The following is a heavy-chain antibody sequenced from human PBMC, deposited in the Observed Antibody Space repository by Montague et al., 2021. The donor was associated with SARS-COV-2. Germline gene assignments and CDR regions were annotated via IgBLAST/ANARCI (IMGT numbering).Heavy chain of an antibody. Sequence: SLRLSCAASGFSFSSYWMSWVRQAPGKGLEWVANIKEDGSEKNYVDSVKGRFTISGDYAKNSLFLHMNSLRGEDTAVYYCVREGKFKSALAGYSRNWDQRPRNFYYGMDVWGQGTTVIVS. J-gene: IGHJ6*02. CDR3: VREGKFKSALAGYSRNWDQRPRNFYYGMDV. D-gene: IGHD6-13*01. CDR2: IKEDGSEK. CDR1: GFSFSSYW. V-gene: IGHV3-7*01.